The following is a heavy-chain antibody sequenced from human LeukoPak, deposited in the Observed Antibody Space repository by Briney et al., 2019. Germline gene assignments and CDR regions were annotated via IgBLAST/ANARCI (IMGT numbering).Heavy chain of an antibody. CDR2: FYSGGNT. CDR3: AKGGASVTRYVDY. Sequence: PGGSLRLSCAASGFTVSSNYMTWVRQAPGKGLEWVSVFYSGGNTYYADSVKGRFTISRDNSQNTLYLQMNSLRPEDTAVYYCAKGGASVTRYVDYWGQGTLVTVSS. D-gene: IGHD4-17*01. V-gene: IGHV3-66*02. CDR1: GFTVSSNY. J-gene: IGHJ4*02.